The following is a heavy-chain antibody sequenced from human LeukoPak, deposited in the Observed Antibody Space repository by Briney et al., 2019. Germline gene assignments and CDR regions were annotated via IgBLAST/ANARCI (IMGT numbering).Heavy chain of an antibody. CDR1: GYTFSNYA. CDR2: INTNTGIP. J-gene: IGHJ4*02. CDR3: ARVSSSGWYESVDY. Sequence: ASVKVSCKASGYTFSNYAMNWVRQAPGQGLEWMGWINTNTGIPTYAQGFTGRFVFSLDTSVSTAYLQISSLKTEDTAMYYCARVSSSGWYESVDYWGQGTLVTVSS. V-gene: IGHV7-4-1*02. D-gene: IGHD6-19*01.